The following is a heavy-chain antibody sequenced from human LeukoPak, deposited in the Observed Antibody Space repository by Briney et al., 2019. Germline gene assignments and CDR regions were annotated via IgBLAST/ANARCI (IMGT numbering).Heavy chain of an antibody. CDR1: GYTFTGYY. D-gene: IGHD6-13*01. J-gene: IGHJ4*02. CDR2: INPNSGGT. V-gene: IGHV1-2*02. Sequence: GASVKVSCKASGYTFTGYYMHWVRQAPGQGLEWMGWINPNSGGTNYAQKFQGRVTMTRDTSISTAYMELSRLRSDDTAVYYCARPLGSSWYGVGYWGQGTLVTVSS. CDR3: ARPLGSSWYGVGY.